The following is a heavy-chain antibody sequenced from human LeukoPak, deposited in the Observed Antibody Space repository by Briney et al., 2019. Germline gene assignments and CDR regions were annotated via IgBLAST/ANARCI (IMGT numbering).Heavy chain of an antibody. CDR3: ARSPRKWELLHDY. CDR2: INPNSGGT. CDR1: GYTFTGYY. V-gene: IGHV1-2*02. Sequence: ASVKVSCKASGYTFTGYYMHWVRQAPGQGLEWMGWINPNSGGTNYAQKLQGRVTMTTDTSTSTAYMELRSLRSDDTAVYYCARSPRKWELLHDYWGQGTLVTVSS. D-gene: IGHD1-26*01. J-gene: IGHJ4*02.